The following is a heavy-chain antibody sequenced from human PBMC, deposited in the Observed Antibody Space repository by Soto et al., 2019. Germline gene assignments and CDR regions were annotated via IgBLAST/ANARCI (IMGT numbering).Heavy chain of an antibody. CDR2: IIPIFGTA. D-gene: IGHD4-17*01. Sequence: QVQLVQSGAEVKKPGSSVKVSCKASGGTFSSYAISWVRQAPGQGLEWMGGIIPIFGTANYAQKFQGRVTITADKSTSTAYMELSSLRSEDMAVYYCARADYGGNPTYYFDYWGQGTLVTVSS. V-gene: IGHV1-69*06. CDR1: GGTFSSYA. J-gene: IGHJ4*02. CDR3: ARADYGGNPTYYFDY.